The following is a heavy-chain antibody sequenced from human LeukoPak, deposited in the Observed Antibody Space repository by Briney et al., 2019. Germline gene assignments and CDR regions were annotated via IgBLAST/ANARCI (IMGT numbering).Heavy chain of an antibody. V-gene: IGHV3-23*01. CDR2: IYENGGTT. CDR1: GFTFRSHA. CDR3: AKDFRIGYSAHFDY. J-gene: IGHJ4*02. Sequence: GGSLRLSCVGSGFTFRSHAMSWVRKAPEKGLEFVSGIYENGGTTYYADSVKGRFSISRDNSKNTLYLQMDSLRGEDTAVYYCAKDFRIGYSAHFDYWGQGALVTVSS. D-gene: IGHD2-21*01.